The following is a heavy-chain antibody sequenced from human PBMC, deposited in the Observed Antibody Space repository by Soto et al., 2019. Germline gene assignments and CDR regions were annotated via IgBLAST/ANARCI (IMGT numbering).Heavy chain of an antibody. CDR1: GGSISSSSYY. J-gene: IGHJ4*02. V-gene: IGHV4-39*01. D-gene: IGHD6-6*01. CDR2: IYYSGST. Sequence: SETLSLTCTVSGGSISSSSYYWGWIRQPPGKGLEWIGSIYYSGSTYYNPSLKSRVTISVDTSKNQFSLKLSSVTAADTAVYYCARVHSSSGILVDYWGQGTLVTVSS. CDR3: ARVHSSSGILVDY.